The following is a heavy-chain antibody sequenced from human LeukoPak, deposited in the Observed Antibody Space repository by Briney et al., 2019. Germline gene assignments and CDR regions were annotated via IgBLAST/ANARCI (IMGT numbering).Heavy chain of an antibody. CDR3: AKDSARQWLVKRLIFDY. V-gene: IGHV3-23*01. J-gene: IGHJ4*02. CDR1: GFTFSSYA. CDR2: ISGSGGST. D-gene: IGHD6-19*01. Sequence: GGSLRLSCAASGFTFSSYAMSWVRQAPGKGLEWVSAISGSGGSTYYADSVKGRFTISRDNSKNTLYLQMNSLRAEDTAVYYCAKDSARQWLVKRLIFDYWGQGTLVTVSS.